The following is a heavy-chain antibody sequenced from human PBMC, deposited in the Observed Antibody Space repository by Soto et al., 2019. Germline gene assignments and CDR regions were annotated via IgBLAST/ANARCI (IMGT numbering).Heavy chain of an antibody. CDR1: GYTFTSYD. CDR2: MNPNSGNT. D-gene: IGHD6-13*01. J-gene: IGHJ5*02. V-gene: IGHV1-8*01. Sequence: QVQLVQSGAEVKKPGASVKVSCKASGYTFTSYDINRVRQATGQGLEWMGWMNPNSGNTAYAQKFQGRVTRTRNTSISTAYMELSSLRSEDTAVYYCARERSAAGTGWFDPWGQGTLVTVSS. CDR3: ARERSAAGTGWFDP.